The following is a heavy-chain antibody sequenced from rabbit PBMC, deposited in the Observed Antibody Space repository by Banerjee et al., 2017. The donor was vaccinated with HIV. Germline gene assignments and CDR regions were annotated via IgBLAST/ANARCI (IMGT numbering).Heavy chain of an antibody. CDR3: ARDSAGREDFNL. D-gene: IGHD4-1*01. CDR2: IYADSSDNT. Sequence: QSLEESGGGLVKPGASLTLTCKASGFSFSNKYVMSWVRQAPGKGLEWIACIYADSSDNTNYASWAKGPFTISKTSSTTVTLQMTSLTAADTATYFCARDSAGREDFNLWGQGTLVTVS. V-gene: IGHV1S40*01. J-gene: IGHJ4*01. CDR1: GFSFSNKYV.